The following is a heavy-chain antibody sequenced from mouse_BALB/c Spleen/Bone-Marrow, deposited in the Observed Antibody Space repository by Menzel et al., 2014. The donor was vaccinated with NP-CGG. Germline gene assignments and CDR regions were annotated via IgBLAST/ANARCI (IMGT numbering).Heavy chain of an antibody. V-gene: IGHV1-80*01. CDR3: ARTGNLAWFAY. D-gene: IGHD2-1*01. CDR2: IYPGDGDT. CDR1: GYAFSSYW. Sequence: QVQLQQSGAELVRPGSSVKISCKASGYAFSSYWMNWVKQRPGQGLEWIGQIYPGDGDTSYNGKFKGKATLTADKSSSTAYMQLSSLTSEDSAVYFCARTGNLAWFAYWGQGTLVTVSA. J-gene: IGHJ3*01.